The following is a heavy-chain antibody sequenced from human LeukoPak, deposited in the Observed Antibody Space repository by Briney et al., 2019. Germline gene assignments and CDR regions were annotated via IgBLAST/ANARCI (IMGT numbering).Heavy chain of an antibody. J-gene: IGHJ4*02. CDR1: GYTFIGYY. Sequence: ASVKVSCKASGYTFIGYYMHWVRQAPGQGLEWMGWINPNSGGTNYAQKFQGRVTMTRNSSISTAYMELSRLRSDDTAIYYCARYSVVISEWGQGTLVTVSS. V-gene: IGHV1-2*02. CDR2: INPNSGGT. CDR3: ARYSVVISE. D-gene: IGHD3-10*01.